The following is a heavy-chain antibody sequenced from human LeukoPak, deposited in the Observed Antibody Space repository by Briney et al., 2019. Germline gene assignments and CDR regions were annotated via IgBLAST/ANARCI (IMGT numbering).Heavy chain of an antibody. CDR1: GGSISSYF. V-gene: IGHV4-59*01. Sequence: SETLSLTCTVSGGSISSYFWSWVRQPPGKGLEWVGYIYYSGSTNYNPSLKSRVTISVDPSKNQFSLKLASVPTADTAVYYCARDRWLGYWGQGTLVTVSS. J-gene: IGHJ4*02. CDR3: ARDRWLGY. D-gene: IGHD5-12*01. CDR2: IYYSGST.